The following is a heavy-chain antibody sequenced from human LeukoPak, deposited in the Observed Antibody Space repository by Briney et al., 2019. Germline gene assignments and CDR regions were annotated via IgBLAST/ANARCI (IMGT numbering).Heavy chain of an antibody. J-gene: IGHJ4*02. CDR3: ATSMEYSSSWTFDY. Sequence: GGSLRLSCAASGFTFSNAWMSWVRQAPGKGLEWVSAISGSGGSTYYADSVKGRFTISRDNSKNTLYLQMNSLRAEDTAVYYCATSMEYSSSWTFDYWGQGTLVTVSS. CDR2: ISGSGGST. V-gene: IGHV3-23*01. D-gene: IGHD6-13*01. CDR1: GFTFSNAW.